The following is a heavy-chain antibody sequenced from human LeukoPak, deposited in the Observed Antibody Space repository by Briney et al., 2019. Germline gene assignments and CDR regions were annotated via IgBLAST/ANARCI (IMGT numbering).Heavy chain of an antibody. CDR1: GGAISSYY. CDR3: ARGRGSSYYVK. Sequence: SETLSLTCTVSGGAISSYYWSWIRQPPGKGLEWIGYIYYSGSTNYNPSLKSRVTISVDTSKNQFSLKLSSVTAADTAVYYCARGRGSSYYVKWGQGTLVTVSP. CDR2: IYYSGST. V-gene: IGHV4-59*01. D-gene: IGHD1-26*01. J-gene: IGHJ4*02.